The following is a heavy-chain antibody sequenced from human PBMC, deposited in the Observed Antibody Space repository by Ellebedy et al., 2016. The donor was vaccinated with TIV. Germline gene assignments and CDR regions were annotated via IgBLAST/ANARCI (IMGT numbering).Heavy chain of an antibody. D-gene: IGHD3-22*01. CDR3: ASRGPPSGYDSSGYYPDY. CDR1: GYSISSGYY. V-gene: IGHV4-38-2*02. CDR2: IYHSGST. J-gene: IGHJ4*02. Sequence: GSLRLSXTVSGYSISSGYYWGWIRQPPGKGLEWIGSIYHSGSTYYNPSLKSRVTISVDTSKNQFSLKLSSVTAADTAVYYCASRGPPSGYDSSGYYPDYWGQGTLVTVSS.